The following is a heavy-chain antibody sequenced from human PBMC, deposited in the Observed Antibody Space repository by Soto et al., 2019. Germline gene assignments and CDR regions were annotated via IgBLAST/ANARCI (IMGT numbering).Heavy chain of an antibody. V-gene: IGHV3-23*01. D-gene: IGHD1-26*01. CDR2: ISGSGGST. CDR1: GFTFSSYA. Sequence: EVQLLESGGGLVQPGGSLRLSCAASGFTFSSYAMSWVRQAPGKGLEWVLGISGSGGSTYYADSVKGRFTISRDNSKNTLYLQMNSLRAEDTAVYYCAKASGRDTGAIDYWGQGTLVTVSS. CDR3: AKASGRDTGAIDY. J-gene: IGHJ4*02.